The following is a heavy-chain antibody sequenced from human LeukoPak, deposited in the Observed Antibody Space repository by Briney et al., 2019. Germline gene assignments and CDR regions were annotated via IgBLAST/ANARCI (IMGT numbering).Heavy chain of an antibody. V-gene: IGHV4-59*08. CDR1: GGSISSYY. CDR2: IYYSGST. D-gene: IGHD3-22*01. J-gene: IGHJ4*02. Sequence: SGTLSLTCTVSGGSISSYYWSWIRQPPGKGLEWIGYIYYSGSTNYNPSLKSRVTISVDTSKNQFSLKLSSVTAADTAVYYCARHRPSPLADSSGYFDYWGQGTLVTVSS. CDR3: ARHRPSPLADSSGYFDY.